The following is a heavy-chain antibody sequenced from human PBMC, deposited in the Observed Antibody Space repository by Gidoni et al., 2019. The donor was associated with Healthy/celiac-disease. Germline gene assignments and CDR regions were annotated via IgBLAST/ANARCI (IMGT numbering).Heavy chain of an antibody. J-gene: IGHJ4*02. D-gene: IGHD3-10*01. Sequence: EVQLLESGGGLVQPGGSLRLSCAASGFTFSSYAMSWVRQAPGRGLGWVSAISGSGGSTYYADSVKSRFTISRDKSKNTLYLQMNSLRAEDTAVYYCAKDPRSGLDYWGQGTLVTVSS. CDR2: ISGSGGST. CDR3: AKDPRSGLDY. V-gene: IGHV3-23*01. CDR1: GFTFSSYA.